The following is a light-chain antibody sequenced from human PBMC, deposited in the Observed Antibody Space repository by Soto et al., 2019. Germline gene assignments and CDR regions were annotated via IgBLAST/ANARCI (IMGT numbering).Light chain of an antibody. V-gene: IGKV1-39*01. Sequence: DIQMTQSPSSLSASVGDRVTITCRASQNIINYLNWYQQKPGKAPKLLIYAASTLQSGVPSRFSGSGSGTEFTLTISSLQSVDFAVYYCQQYNNWPPWTFGQGTKVEIK. CDR3: QQYNNWPPWT. CDR1: QNIINY. J-gene: IGKJ1*01. CDR2: AAS.